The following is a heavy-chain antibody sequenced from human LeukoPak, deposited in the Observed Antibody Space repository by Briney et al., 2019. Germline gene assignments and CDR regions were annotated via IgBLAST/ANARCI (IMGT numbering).Heavy chain of an antibody. Sequence: GRSLRLSCAASGFTFSDYYMSWVRQAPGKGLEWVSYISSSGSTIYYADSVKGRFTISRDNAKNSLYLQMNSLRAEDTAVYYCARDLAISSWADYWGQGTLVTVSS. CDR3: ARDLAISSWADY. V-gene: IGHV3-11*01. J-gene: IGHJ4*02. CDR2: ISSSGSTI. CDR1: GFTFSDYY. D-gene: IGHD6-13*01.